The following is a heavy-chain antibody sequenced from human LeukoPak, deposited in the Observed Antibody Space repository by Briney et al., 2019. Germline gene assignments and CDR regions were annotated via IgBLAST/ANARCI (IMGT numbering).Heavy chain of an antibody. CDR2: ISSSSSYI. Sequence: GGSLRLSCAASGFTFSSYSMNWVRQAPGKGLEWVSSISSSSSYIYYADSVKGRFTISRDNAKNSLYLKMNSLRAEDTAVYYCARARSDDYGDYYDAFDIWGQGTMVTVSS. CDR3: ARARSDDYGDYYDAFDI. CDR1: GFTFSSYS. J-gene: IGHJ3*02. V-gene: IGHV3-21*01. D-gene: IGHD4-17*01.